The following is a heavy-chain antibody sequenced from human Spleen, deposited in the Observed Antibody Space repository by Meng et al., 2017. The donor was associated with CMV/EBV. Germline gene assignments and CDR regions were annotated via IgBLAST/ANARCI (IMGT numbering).Heavy chain of an antibody. CDR2: ISGSGGST. Sequence: GESLKISCAASGFTFSSYAMTWVRQAPGKGLEWVSAISGSGGSTYYADSVKGRFTISRDNSKNTLYLQMNSLRAEDTAVYYCAKCVTVRWYFDYWGQGTLVTGLL. D-gene: IGHD2/OR15-2a*01. CDR1: GFTFSSYA. J-gene: IGHJ4*02. V-gene: IGHV3-23*01. CDR3: AKCVTVRWYFDY.